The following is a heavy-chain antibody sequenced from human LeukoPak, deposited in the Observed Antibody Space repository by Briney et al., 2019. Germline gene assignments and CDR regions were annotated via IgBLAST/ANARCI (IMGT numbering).Heavy chain of an antibody. Sequence: SETLSLTFAVYGGSFSGYYWSWIRQPPGKGLEWIGYIYQSGSTSYNPSLKSRVTISVDTSKNQFSLKLSSVTAADTAVYYCARGPSGIVVVPAAPGPVDYWGQGTLVTVSS. V-gene: IGHV4-34*01. CDR2: IYQSGST. D-gene: IGHD2-2*01. CDR3: ARGPSGIVVVPAAPGPVDY. J-gene: IGHJ4*02. CDR1: GGSFSGYY.